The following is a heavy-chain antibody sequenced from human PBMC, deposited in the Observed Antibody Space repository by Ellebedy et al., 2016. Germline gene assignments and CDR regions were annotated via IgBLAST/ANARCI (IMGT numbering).Heavy chain of an antibody. V-gene: IGHV3-15*01. CDR2: IKNKAEGETT. CDR1: GFNFIGTW. D-gene: IGHD3-10*02. J-gene: IGHJ4*02. CDR3: TTGVVRGATGVD. Sequence: GESLKISXAGSGFNFIGTWMNWVRQPPGKGLEWLGQIKNKAEGETTNYAAPVKGRFTISRDDSKNLVYLQMNSLKIEDTAIYYCTTGVVRGATGVDWGQGTLVTVSP.